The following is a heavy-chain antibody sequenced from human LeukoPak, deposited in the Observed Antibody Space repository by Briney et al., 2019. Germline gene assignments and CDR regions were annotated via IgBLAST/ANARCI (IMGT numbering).Heavy chain of an antibody. CDR3: ATRVPWYYDRMTDY. CDR2: FDPEDGET. D-gene: IGHD3-22*01. CDR1: GYTLTELS. J-gene: IGHJ4*02. Sequence: ASVKVSCKVSGYTLTELSMHWVRQAPGKGLEWMGGFDPEDGETTYAQKFQGRVTMTEDTSTDTAYMELGSLRSEDTAVYYCATRVPWYYDRMTDYWGQGTLVTVSS. V-gene: IGHV1-24*01.